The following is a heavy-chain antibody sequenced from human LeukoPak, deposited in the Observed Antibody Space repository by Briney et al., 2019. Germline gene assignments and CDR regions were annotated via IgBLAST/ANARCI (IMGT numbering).Heavy chain of an antibody. Sequence: PSETLSLTCTVSGGSISSYYWSWIRQPPGKGLEWIGYIYYSGSTYYNPSLKSRVTISVDTSKNQFSLKLSSVTAADTAVYYCARGSHVSNIVVVPAAPRFDPWGQGTLVTVSS. CDR2: IYYSGST. V-gene: IGHV4-59*08. D-gene: IGHD2-2*01. J-gene: IGHJ5*02. CDR3: ARGSHVSNIVVVPAAPRFDP. CDR1: GGSISSYY.